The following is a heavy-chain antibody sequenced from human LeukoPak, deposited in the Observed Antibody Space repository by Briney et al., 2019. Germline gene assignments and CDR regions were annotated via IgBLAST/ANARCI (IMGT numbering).Heavy chain of an antibody. CDR3: AREVWVVLAVAGAGDYYYYMDA. Sequence: ASVKVSCKASGYTFTSYAMNWVRQAPGQGLEWMGWINTNTGNPTYAQGFTGRFVFSLDTSVSTAYLQISSLKAEDTAVYYCAREVWVVLAVAGAGDYYYYMDAWGKGTTVTVSS. V-gene: IGHV7-4-1*02. CDR2: INTNTGNP. J-gene: IGHJ6*03. CDR1: GYTFTSYA. D-gene: IGHD6-19*01.